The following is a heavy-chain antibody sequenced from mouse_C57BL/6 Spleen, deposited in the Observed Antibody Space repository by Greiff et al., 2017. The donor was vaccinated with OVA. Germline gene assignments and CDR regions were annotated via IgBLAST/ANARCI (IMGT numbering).Heavy chain of an antibody. CDR3: ARHGSQSRFDY. Sequence: AQLQESGAELVKPGASVKLSCKASGYTFTESTIHWVKQRSGQGLELIGWFYPGSGSIKYNEKFKDKATLTANKSSSTVYMERSRLTSEDSAVYFCARHGSQSRFDYWGQGTTLTVSS. V-gene: IGHV1-62-2*01. J-gene: IGHJ2*01. CDR1: GYTFTEST. CDR2: FYPGSGSI.